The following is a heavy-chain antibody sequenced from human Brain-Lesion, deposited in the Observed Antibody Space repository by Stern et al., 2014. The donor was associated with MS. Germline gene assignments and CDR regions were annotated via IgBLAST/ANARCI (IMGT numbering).Heavy chain of an antibody. V-gene: IGHV1-3*01. CDR3: ARDDHRDSSGHYAPFDY. J-gene: IGHJ4*02. Sequence: QVQLVQSGAEVKKPGASVKVSCKASGYTFIRYAMQWVRQAPGQRLEWMGRINGVDDKTKYSHKFQGRVTITRDTSANTVYMELSSLRSEDTAVYYCARDDHRDSSGHYAPFDYWDQGTRVTVSS. D-gene: IGHD3-22*01. CDR2: INGVDDKT. CDR1: GYTFIRYA.